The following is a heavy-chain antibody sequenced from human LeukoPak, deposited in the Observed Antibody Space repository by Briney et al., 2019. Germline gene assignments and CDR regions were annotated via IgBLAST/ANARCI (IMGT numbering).Heavy chain of an antibody. CDR2: ITWNSGNI. V-gene: IGHV3-9*01. CDR3: VKGVGLQTDYYYYMDV. D-gene: IGHD5-18*01. Sequence: GGSLRLSCAASGLTFDDHAMHLLRQAPGKGLEWVSSITWNSGNIGYADSVKGRFTISRDNAKNSLYLQMSSLRPEDTALYYCVKGVGLQTDYYYYMDVWGKGTTVTVSS. J-gene: IGHJ6*03. CDR1: GLTFDDHA.